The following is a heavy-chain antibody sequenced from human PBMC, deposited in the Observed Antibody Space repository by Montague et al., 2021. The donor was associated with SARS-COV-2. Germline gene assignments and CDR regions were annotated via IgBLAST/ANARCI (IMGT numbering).Heavy chain of an antibody. D-gene: IGHD3-22*01. Sequence: TLSLTCTVSGGSISSGRYYWSWIRQHPGKGLEWIGYIYYSGSTYYNPSLKSRVTISVDASKSQFPLKLSSVTAADTAVYYCARGGYYDSSGYSLLYYYYGMDVWGQGTTVTVSS. J-gene: IGHJ6*02. V-gene: IGHV4-31*03. CDR2: IYYSGST. CDR1: GGSISSGRYY. CDR3: ARGGYYDSSGYSLLYYYYGMDV.